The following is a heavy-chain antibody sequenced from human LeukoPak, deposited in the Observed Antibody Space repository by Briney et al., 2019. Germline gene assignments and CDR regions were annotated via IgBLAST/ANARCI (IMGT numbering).Heavy chain of an antibody. D-gene: IGHD3-3*01. CDR2: INGSGDRT. J-gene: IGHJ4*02. Sequence: GGSLRLSCAASGFTFSDYAMTWVRQAPGKGLEWISSINGSGDRTYHADSVKGRFAISRDNSDNTLYLQMNSLRAEDTAVYYCAKDQYDFWSGYYTNYYFDYWGQGTLVTVSS. V-gene: IGHV3-23*01. CDR3: AKDQYDFWSGYYTNYYFDY. CDR1: GFTFSDYA.